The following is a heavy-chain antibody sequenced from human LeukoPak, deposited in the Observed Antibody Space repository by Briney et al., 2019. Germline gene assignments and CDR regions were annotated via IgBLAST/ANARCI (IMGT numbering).Heavy chain of an antibody. J-gene: IGHJ3*02. CDR1: GFTFSSYW. V-gene: IGHV3-74*01. CDR2: INTDGSST. CDR3: ARDLDIVVVPAAIGAFDI. D-gene: IGHD2-2*02. Sequence: PGRSLRLSCAASGFTFSSYWMHWVRQAPGKGLVWVSRINTDGSSTSYADSVKGRFTISRDNAKNTLYLQMNSLRAEDTAVYYCARDLDIVVVPAAIGAFDIWGQGTMVTVSS.